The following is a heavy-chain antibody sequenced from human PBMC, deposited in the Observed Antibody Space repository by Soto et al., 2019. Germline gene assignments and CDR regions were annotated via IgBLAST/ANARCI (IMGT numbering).Heavy chain of an antibody. V-gene: IGHV4-59*01. J-gene: IGHJ4*02. CDR3: ARGFSSGWYGYFDY. CDR1: GGSISSYY. CDR2: IYYSGST. D-gene: IGHD6-19*01. Sequence: SETLSLTCTVSGGSISSYYWSWIRQPPGKGLEWIGYIYYSGSTNYNPSLKSRITISVDTSKNQFSLKLSSVTAADTAVYYCARGFSSGWYGYFDYWGQGTLVTVSS.